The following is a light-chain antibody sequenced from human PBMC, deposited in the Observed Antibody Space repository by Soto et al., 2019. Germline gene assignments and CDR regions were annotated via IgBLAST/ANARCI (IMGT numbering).Light chain of an antibody. CDR2: GAF. CDR1: QRVSSRN. CDR3: QLYGDSPPAYT. J-gene: IGKJ2*01. Sequence: EIVLTQSPGTLSLFPGERATLSCRASQRVSSRNLAWYRQKPGQAPSLLIYGAFNRATGIPDRFSGSGSATDFTLNISRLEPADFALYYCQLYGDSPPAYTFGQGTKLDIK. V-gene: IGKV3-20*01.